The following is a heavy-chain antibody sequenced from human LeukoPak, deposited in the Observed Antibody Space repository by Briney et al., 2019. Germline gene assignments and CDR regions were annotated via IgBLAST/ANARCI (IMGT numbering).Heavy chain of an antibody. J-gene: IGHJ4*02. Sequence: GGSLRLSCAASGFTFSSYWMSWVRQAPGKGLEWVANIKQDGSEKYYVDSVKGRFTISRDNSKNTLYLQMNSLRAEDTAVYYCAKDRGYCSSTSCYPTRGFDYWGQGTLVTVSS. CDR1: GFTFSSYW. CDR2: IKQDGSEK. V-gene: IGHV3-7*03. D-gene: IGHD2-2*01. CDR3: AKDRGYCSSTSCYPTRGFDY.